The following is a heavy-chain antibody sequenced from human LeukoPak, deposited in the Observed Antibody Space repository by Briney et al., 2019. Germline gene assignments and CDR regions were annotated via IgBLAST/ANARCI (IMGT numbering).Heavy chain of an antibody. J-gene: IGHJ1*01. CDR2: ISYDGGNK. Sequence: GGSLRLSCAASRFTFSSFGMHWVRQAPGKGPEWVAVISYDGGNKYYADSVKGRFTISRDNSKNTLYLQMNSLRAEDTAVYYCAKGRYYGSGNSFAYFQHWGQGTLVTASS. V-gene: IGHV3-30*18. D-gene: IGHD3-10*01. CDR1: RFTFSSFG. CDR3: AKGRYYGSGNSFAYFQH.